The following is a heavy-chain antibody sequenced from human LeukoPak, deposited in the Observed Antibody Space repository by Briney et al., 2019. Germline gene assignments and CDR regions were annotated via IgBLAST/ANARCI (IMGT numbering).Heavy chain of an antibody. D-gene: IGHD2-2*01. CDR2: INPNSGGT. CDR3: ARQTLHCSSTSCLSFDP. Sequence: ASVKVSCKASGYSVTGYYMHWVRQASGQGLEWMGWINPNSGGTNCAQKFQGRVTMTRDTSISTAYMELSRLRSDDTAVYYCARQTLHCSSTSCLSFDPWGQGTLVTVSS. CDR1: GYSVTGYY. J-gene: IGHJ5*02. V-gene: IGHV1-2*02.